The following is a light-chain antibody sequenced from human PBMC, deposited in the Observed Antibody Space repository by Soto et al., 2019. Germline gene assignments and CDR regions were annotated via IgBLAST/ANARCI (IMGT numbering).Light chain of an antibody. CDR3: SSFTSINTWV. CDR2: EVS. V-gene: IGLV2-14*01. Sequence: QSALTQPASVSGSPGQSITISCTGTSSDVGGYNYVSWYQQHPGKAPKLEIYEVSNRPSGVSDRFSGSKSGNTASLTISGLQAEDEADYYCSSFTSINTWVFGGGTQLTVL. CDR1: SSDVGGYNY. J-gene: IGLJ3*02.